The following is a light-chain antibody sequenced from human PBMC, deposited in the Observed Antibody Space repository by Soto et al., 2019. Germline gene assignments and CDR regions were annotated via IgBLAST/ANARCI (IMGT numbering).Light chain of an antibody. CDR1: QSVSSN. V-gene: IGKV3-15*01. J-gene: IGKJ2*01. CDR3: QQYNNWPPMYT. Sequence: EIVMTQSPATLSVSPGERATLSCRASQSVSSNLAWYQQKPGQAPRLLIYGASTRATGIPARFIGSGSGTEFTLTLSSLQSEDFAVYYCQQYNNWPPMYTFGQGTKLEIK. CDR2: GAS.